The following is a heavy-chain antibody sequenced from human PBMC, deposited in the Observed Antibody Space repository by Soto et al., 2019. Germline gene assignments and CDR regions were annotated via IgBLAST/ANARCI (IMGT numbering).Heavy chain of an antibody. V-gene: IGHV1-69*01. CDR3: ARDGDYYDSSGYYAFDY. CDR2: IIPIFGTA. CDR1: GGTFSSYA. J-gene: IGHJ4*02. D-gene: IGHD3-22*01. Sequence: QVQLVQSGAEVKKPGSSVKVSCKASGGTFSSYAISWVRQAPGQGLEWMGGIIPIFGTANYAQKFQGTVTITADESTSTAYMELSSLRSEDTAVYYCARDGDYYDSSGYYAFDYWGQGTLVTVSS.